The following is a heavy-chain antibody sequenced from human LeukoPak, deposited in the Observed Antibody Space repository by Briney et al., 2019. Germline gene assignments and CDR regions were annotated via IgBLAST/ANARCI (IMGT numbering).Heavy chain of an antibody. V-gene: IGHV3-30-3*01. D-gene: IGHD1-26*01. CDR2: ISYDGSNK. CDR3: AKDSGNYRNAFDI. CDR1: GFTFSSYA. Sequence: GRSLRLSCAASGFTFSSYAMHWVRQAPGKGLEWVAVISYDGSNKYYADSVKGRFTVSRDNSKNTLYLQMNSLRAEDTAVYYCAKDSGNYRNAFDIWGRGTMVTVSS. J-gene: IGHJ3*02.